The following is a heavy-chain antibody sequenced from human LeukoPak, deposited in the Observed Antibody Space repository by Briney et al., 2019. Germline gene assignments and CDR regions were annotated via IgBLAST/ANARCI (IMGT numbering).Heavy chain of an antibody. Sequence: ASVKVSCKASGYTFTGYYMHWVRQAPGQGLEWMGWINPSSGGTNYAQTFQGKVTMTRDTSINTVYMELSSLRSDDTAVYYCARGRSSWYGTNNWFDPWGQGTLVTVSS. V-gene: IGHV1-2*02. CDR1: GYTFTGYY. D-gene: IGHD6-13*01. CDR3: ARGRSSWYGTNNWFDP. J-gene: IGHJ5*02. CDR2: INPSSGGT.